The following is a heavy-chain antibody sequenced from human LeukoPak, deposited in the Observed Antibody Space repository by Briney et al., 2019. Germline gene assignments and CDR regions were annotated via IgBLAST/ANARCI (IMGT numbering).Heavy chain of an antibody. D-gene: IGHD2/OR15-2a*01. V-gene: IGHV4-34*01. Sequence: PSETLSLTCAVYGGCFSGYYWSWLRQPPGKGLEWIGEINHRGSTNYNPSLKSRVTISVDTSKNQFSLKLSSVTAADTSVYYCVSGALIRADVFDIWGQHTMVTVSS. J-gene: IGHJ3*02. CDR1: GGCFSGYY. CDR2: INHRGST. CDR3: VSGALIRADVFDI.